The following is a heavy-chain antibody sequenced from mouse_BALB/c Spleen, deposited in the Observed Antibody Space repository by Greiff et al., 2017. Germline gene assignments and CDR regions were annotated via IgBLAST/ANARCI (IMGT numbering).Heavy chain of an antibody. Sequence: EVKLQESGPSLVKPSQTLSLTCSVTGDSITSGYWNWIRKFPGNKLEYMGYISYSGSTYYNPSLKSRISITRDTSKNQYYLQLNSVTTEDTATYYCARSYGNYFAWFAYWGQGTLVTVSA. CDR2: ISYSGST. V-gene: IGHV3-8*02. J-gene: IGHJ3*01. D-gene: IGHD2-1*01. CDR1: GDSITSGY. CDR3: ARSYGNYFAWFAY.